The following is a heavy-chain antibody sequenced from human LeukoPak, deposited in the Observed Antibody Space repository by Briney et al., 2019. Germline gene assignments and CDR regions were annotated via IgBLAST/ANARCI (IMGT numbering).Heavy chain of an antibody. J-gene: IGHJ4*02. CDR3: ANPRDSSTWYTFDY. Sequence: GGSLRLSCAASGFTFSSYSMNWVRQAPGKGLEWVSGISSSGGSTSYADSVKGRFTISRDNSKNTLYLQMNSLRAEDTAVYYCANPRDSSTWYTFDYWGQGTLVTVSS. CDR2: ISSSGGST. CDR1: GFTFSSYS. V-gene: IGHV3-23*01. D-gene: IGHD6-13*01.